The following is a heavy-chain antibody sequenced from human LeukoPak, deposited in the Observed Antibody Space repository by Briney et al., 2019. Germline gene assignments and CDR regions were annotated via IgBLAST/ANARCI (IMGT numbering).Heavy chain of an antibody. CDR1: GYTFTSYG. CDR2: ISAYNGNS. D-gene: IGHD3-10*01. Sequence: GASVKVSCEASGYTFTSYGISWVRQAPGQGLEWMGWISAYNGNSNYAQKLQGRVTMTTDTSTSTAYMELRSLRSDDMAVYYCARGGYRSLIMVRGVRGAFDIWGQGTMVTVSS. J-gene: IGHJ3*02. CDR3: ARGGYRSLIMVRGVRGAFDI. V-gene: IGHV1-18*03.